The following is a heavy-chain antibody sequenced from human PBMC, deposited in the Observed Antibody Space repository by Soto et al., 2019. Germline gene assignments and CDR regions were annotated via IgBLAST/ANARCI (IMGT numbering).Heavy chain of an antibody. J-gene: IGHJ5*02. Sequence: QVQLVQSGAEVKKPGASVKVSGKASGYTFTSYDINWVRQATGQGLEWMGWMNPNSGNTGNAQKFQGRVTMTRNTPKSTAYRGLSSLRSEATAVYYCGRQKYGGYFTSWAQGTLVTVSS. D-gene: IGHD5-12*01. V-gene: IGHV1-8*01. CDR1: GYTFTSYD. CDR3: GRQKYGGYFTS. CDR2: MNPNSGNT.